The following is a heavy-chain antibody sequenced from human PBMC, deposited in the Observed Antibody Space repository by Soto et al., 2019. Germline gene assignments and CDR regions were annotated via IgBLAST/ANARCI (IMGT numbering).Heavy chain of an antibody. V-gene: IGHV4-34*01. CDR2: INHSGST. D-gene: IGHD2-15*01. CDR1: GGSFIGYC. J-gene: IGHJ4*02. Sequence: SETLSLTCAVYGGSFIGYCWSWIRQPPGKGLEWIGEINHSGSTNYNPSLKSRVTISVDTSKNQFSLKLSSVTAADTAVYYCARRPRYSGGSWLDYWGQGTLVTVSS. CDR3: ARRPRYSGGSWLDY.